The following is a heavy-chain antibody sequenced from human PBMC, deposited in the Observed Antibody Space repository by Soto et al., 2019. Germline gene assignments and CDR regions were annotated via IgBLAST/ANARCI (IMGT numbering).Heavy chain of an antibody. CDR1: GGSISSYY. V-gene: IGHV4-59*12. D-gene: IGHD3-3*01. CDR3: ARGQRFSDWFDP. Sequence: PSETLSLTCTVSGGSISSYYWSWIRQPPGKGLEWIGYIYYSGSTNYNPSLKSRVTISVDTTMNYFSLRLSSLTAADTAVYYCARGQRFSDWFDPWGQGTLVTVSS. J-gene: IGHJ5*02. CDR2: IYYSGST.